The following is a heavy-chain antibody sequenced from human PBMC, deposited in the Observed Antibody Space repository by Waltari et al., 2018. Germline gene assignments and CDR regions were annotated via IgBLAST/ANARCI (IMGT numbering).Heavy chain of an antibody. D-gene: IGHD3-3*02. V-gene: IGHV1-8*03. Sequence: QEQLVQSGAEVKKPGASVQVSCKASGYTFTSYDITWVRQATGQGLEWMGWSNPNSCNTGYAQKFQGRVTITMNTSISTAYMELSSLRSEDTAVYYCARVISRRQSVGLGYWGQGTLVTVSS. CDR1: GYTFTSYD. J-gene: IGHJ4*02. CDR3: ARVISRRQSVGLGY. CDR2: SNPNSCNT.